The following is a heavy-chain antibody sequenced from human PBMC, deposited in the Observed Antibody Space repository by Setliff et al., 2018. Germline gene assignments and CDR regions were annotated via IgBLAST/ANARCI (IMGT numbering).Heavy chain of an antibody. CDR2: LSDSGST. D-gene: IGHD2-2*01. CDR1: GYSISSGYY. Sequence: SETLSLTCTVSGYSISSGYYWGWVRQPPGKGLEWLGTLSDSGSTYYNPSFKGRVTISEHSSQTQFFLELSSVTAADTAMYYCARLVRDIVVVPAPGGDYYYYYGMDVWGQGTTVTVS. CDR3: ARLVRDIVVVPAPGGDYYYYYGMDV. V-gene: IGHV4-38-2*02. J-gene: IGHJ6*02.